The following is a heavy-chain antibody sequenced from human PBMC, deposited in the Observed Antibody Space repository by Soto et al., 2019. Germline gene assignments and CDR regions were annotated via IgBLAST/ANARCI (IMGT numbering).Heavy chain of an antibody. CDR3: ARELVVRRPFDY. D-gene: IGHD3-10*01. CDR1: GYTFTSYY. Sequence: QVQLVQSGAEVKKPGASVKVSCKASGYTFTSYYMHWVRQAPGQGLEWMGIINPSGGSTSYAQKFEGRVTMTRDTSTNTDSMELSSLRSEDTPVYYCARELVVRRPFDYWGQGTLVTVSS. CDR2: INPSGGST. J-gene: IGHJ4*02. V-gene: IGHV1-46*03.